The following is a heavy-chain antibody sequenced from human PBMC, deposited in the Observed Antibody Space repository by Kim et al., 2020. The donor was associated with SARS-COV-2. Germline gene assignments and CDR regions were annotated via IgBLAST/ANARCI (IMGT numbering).Heavy chain of an antibody. CDR3: ARDMNWNYAFDI. CDR1: GFTFSSYS. J-gene: IGHJ3*02. D-gene: IGHD1-7*01. CDR2: ISSSSSYI. Sequence: GGSLILSCAASGFTFSSYSMNWVRQAPGKGLEWVSSISSSSSYIYYADSVKGRFTISRDNAKNSLYLQMNSLRAEDTAVYYCARDMNWNYAFDIWGQGTMVTVSS. V-gene: IGHV3-21*01.